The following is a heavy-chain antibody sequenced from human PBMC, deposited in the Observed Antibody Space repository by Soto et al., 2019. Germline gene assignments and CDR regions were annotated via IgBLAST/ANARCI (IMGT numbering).Heavy chain of an antibody. J-gene: IGHJ4*02. CDR2: ISAYNGNT. Sequence: ASVKVSCKASGYTFTSYGISWVRQAPGQGLEWMGWISAYNGNTNYAQKLHGRVTMTTDTSTSTAYMELSSLRSDDTAVYYCARDHGADSRGYYTTHDYWGQGXLVTVYS. CDR3: ARDHGADSRGYYTTHDY. D-gene: IGHD3-22*01. CDR1: GYTFTSYG. V-gene: IGHV1-18*04.